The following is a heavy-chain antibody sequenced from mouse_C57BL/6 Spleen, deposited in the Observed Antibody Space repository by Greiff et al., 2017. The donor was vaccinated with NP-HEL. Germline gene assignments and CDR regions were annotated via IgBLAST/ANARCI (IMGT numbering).Heavy chain of an antibody. V-gene: IGHV5-17*01. CDR2: ISSGSSTI. Sequence: DVQLVESGGGLVKPGGSLKLSCAASGFTFSDYGMHWVRQAPEKGLEWVAYISSGSSTIYYADTVKGRFTISRDNAKNTLFLQMTSLRSEDTAMYYCARRSYGSSYAMDYWGQGTSVTVSS. D-gene: IGHD1-1*01. CDR1: GFTFSDYG. CDR3: ARRSYGSSYAMDY. J-gene: IGHJ4*01.